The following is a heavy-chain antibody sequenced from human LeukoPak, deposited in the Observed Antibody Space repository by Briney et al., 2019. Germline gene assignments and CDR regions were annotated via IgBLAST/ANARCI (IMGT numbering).Heavy chain of an antibody. CDR2: ISGSGGST. J-gene: IGHJ4*02. CDR3: AKMSGDYYGSGSYLDY. V-gene: IGHV3-23*01. CDR1: GFTFSSYA. D-gene: IGHD3-10*01. Sequence: GGSLRLSCAASGFTFSSYAMSWVRQAPGKGLEWVSAISGSGGSTYYADSVKGRFTISRDNSKNTLYLQMNSLRAEDTAVYYCAKMSGDYYGSGSYLDYWGQGTLVTVSS.